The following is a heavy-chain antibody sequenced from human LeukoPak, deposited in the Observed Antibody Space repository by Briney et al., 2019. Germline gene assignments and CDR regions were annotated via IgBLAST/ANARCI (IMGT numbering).Heavy chain of an antibody. Sequence: AGGSLRLSCAASGFTFSSYSMNWVRQAPGKGLEWVLSISSSSSYIYYADSVKGRFTIYRDNAKNSLYLQMNSLRAEDTAVYYCAREYYYDSSGSPNCMDVWGKGTTVTVSS. CDR2: ISSSSSYI. D-gene: IGHD3-22*01. CDR3: AREYYYDSSGSPNCMDV. V-gene: IGHV3-21*01. J-gene: IGHJ6*03. CDR1: GFTFSSYS.